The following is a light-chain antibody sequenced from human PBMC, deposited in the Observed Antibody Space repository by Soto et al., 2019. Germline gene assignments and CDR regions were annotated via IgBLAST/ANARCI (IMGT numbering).Light chain of an antibody. Sequence: ETEMTQSPATLSASPGERVTLSCRASESVSSNLAWYQHRPGQAPRLLMYDASIRATDIPASFTGSGSGTEFTLTISSLQSEDFAVYYCQQRSNWPPVTFGQGTRLEIK. CDR1: ESVSSN. J-gene: IGKJ5*01. CDR3: QQRSNWPPVT. V-gene: IGKV3-15*01. CDR2: DAS.